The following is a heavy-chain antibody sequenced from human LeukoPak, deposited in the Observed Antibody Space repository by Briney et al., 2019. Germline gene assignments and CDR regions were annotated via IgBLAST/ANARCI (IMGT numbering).Heavy chain of an antibody. Sequence: GASVKVSCKVSGYTLTELSMHWVRQAPGKGLEWMGWISAYNGNTNYAQKLQGRVTMTTDTSTSTAYKELRSLRSDDTAVYYCARRMGGSYYERGLVFWGQGTLVTVSS. J-gene: IGHJ4*02. CDR3: ARRMGGSYYERGLVF. V-gene: IGHV1-18*01. D-gene: IGHD1-26*01. CDR2: ISAYNGNT. CDR1: GYTLTELS.